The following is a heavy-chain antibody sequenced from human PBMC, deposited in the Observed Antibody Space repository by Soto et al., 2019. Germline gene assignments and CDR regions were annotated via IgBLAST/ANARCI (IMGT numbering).Heavy chain of an antibody. J-gene: IGHJ4*02. CDR1: GFTFSSYG. CDR3: AVGGYYDSSGYSSFSY. Sequence: GGSLRLSCAASGFTFSSYGMHWVRQAPGKGLEWVAVISYDGSNKYYADSVKGRFTISRDNSKNTLYLQMNSLRAEDTAVYYCAVGGYYDSSGYSSFSYWGQGTLVTVSS. CDR2: ISYDGSNK. D-gene: IGHD3-22*01. V-gene: IGHV3-30*03.